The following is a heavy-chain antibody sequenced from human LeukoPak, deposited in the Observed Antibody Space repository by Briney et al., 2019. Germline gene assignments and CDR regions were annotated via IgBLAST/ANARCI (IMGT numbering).Heavy chain of an antibody. CDR2: IGSTGAYI. CDR1: GFTFSSYS. J-gene: IGHJ4*02. V-gene: IGHV3-21*01. Sequence: GGSLRLSCAASGFTFSSYSMVWVRQAPGKGLEWVSSIGSTGAYIFYADSVKGRFTISRDIAKNSLFLQMNSLRAEDTAVYYCARDRWELLRSVDYWGQGTLVAVSS. CDR3: ARDRWELLRSVDY. D-gene: IGHD2-15*01.